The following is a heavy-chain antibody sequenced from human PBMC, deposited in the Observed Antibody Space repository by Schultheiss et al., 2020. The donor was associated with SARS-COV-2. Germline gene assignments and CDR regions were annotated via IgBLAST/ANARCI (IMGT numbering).Heavy chain of an antibody. J-gene: IGHJ4*02. CDR2: IYYSGST. CDR1: GGSISSSSYY. D-gene: IGHD2-15*01. CDR3: ARGLRVVVAATRWRAHFDY. V-gene: IGHV4-39*01. Sequence: SETLSLTCTVSGGSISSSSYYWGWIRQPPGKGLEWIGSIYYSGSTYYNPSLKSRVTISVDTSKNQFSLKLSSVTAADTAVYYCARGLRVVVAATRWRAHFDYWGQGTLVTVSS.